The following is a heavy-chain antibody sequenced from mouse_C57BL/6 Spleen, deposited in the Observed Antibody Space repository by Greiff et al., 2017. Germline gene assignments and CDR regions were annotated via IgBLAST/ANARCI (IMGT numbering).Heavy chain of an antibody. CDR3: TRGGYSKKAMDY. CDR2: ISSGGDYI. CDR1: GFTFSSYA. V-gene: IGHV5-9-1*02. Sequence: EVHLVESGEGLVKPGGSLKLSCAASGFTFSSYAMSWVRQTPEKRLEWVAYISSGGDYIYYADTVKGRFTISRDNARNTLYLQMSSLKSEDTALYYCTRGGYSKKAMDYSGLGASVT. D-gene: IGHD2-5*01. J-gene: IGHJ4*01.